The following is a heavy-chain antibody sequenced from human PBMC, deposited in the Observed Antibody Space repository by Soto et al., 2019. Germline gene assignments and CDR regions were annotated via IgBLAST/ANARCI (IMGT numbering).Heavy chain of an antibody. Sequence: QVQLVESGGGLVKPGRSLRLSCAASGFTFSDYYMSWIRQAPGRGLQWVSYIRTSGSTMYYADSVKGRFTVSRDNAKNSLYLRMNLLRAEDTAVYYCARGLWNFDLWGRGTLVTVSS. CDR3: ARGLWNFDL. J-gene: IGHJ2*01. V-gene: IGHV3-11*01. CDR1: GFTFSDYY. D-gene: IGHD3-16*01. CDR2: IRTSGSTM.